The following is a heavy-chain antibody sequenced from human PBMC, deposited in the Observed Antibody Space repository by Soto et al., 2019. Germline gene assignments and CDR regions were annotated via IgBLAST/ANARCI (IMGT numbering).Heavy chain of an antibody. CDR2: TYYRSKWYN. D-gene: IGHD6-19*01. Sequence: SPTLSLPCAISGDSVSSNSAAWNWIRQSPSRGLEWLGRTYYRSKWYNDYAVSVKSRITINPDTSKNQFSLQLNSVTPEDTAVYFCAGGGQWLPNWFDPWGQGTLVTVSS. V-gene: IGHV6-1*01. CDR3: AGGGQWLPNWFDP. CDR1: GDSVSSNSAA. J-gene: IGHJ5*02.